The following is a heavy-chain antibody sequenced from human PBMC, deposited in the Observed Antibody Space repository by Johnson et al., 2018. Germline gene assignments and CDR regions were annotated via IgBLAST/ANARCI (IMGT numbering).Heavy chain of an antibody. V-gene: IGHV1-69*04. CDR2: IIPILGIA. J-gene: IGHJ3*02. CDR3: ARGTGDAFDI. D-gene: IGHD7-27*01. Sequence: QVQLVQSGAEVKKPGASVKVSCKASGYTFTSYYMHWVRQAPGQGLEWMGRIIPILGIANYAQKFQGRVTITADKSTSTAYMGLSSLRSEDTAVYYCARGTGDAFDIWGQGTMVTVSS. CDR1: GYTFTSYY.